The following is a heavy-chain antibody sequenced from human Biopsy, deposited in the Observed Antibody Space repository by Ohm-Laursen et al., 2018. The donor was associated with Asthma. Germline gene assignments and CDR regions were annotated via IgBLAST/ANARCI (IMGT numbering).Heavy chain of an antibody. CDR1: GFTLTTYA. CDR3: ARIKIRIGAGTDRYFDL. D-gene: IGHD3-16*01. V-gene: IGHV3-30*03. Sequence: SLRLSCSASGFTLTTYAIHWVRQAPGKGLEWVAVISYDGSTKYSADSVKGRFIVSRDISKNILSLQMNSLRPEDTAVYYCARIKIRIGAGTDRYFDLWGQGTLVTVSS. CDR2: ISYDGSTK. J-gene: IGHJ1*01.